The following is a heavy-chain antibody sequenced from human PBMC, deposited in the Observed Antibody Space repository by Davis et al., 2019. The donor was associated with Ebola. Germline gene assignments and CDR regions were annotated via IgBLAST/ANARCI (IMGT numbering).Heavy chain of an antibody. CDR1: GFTFSSYW. J-gene: IGHJ6*04. Sequence: PGGSLRLSCAASGFTFSSYWMHWVRQAPGKGLVWVSRINSDGSSTSYADSVKGRFTISRDNAKNTLYLQMNSLRAEDTAVYYCAREEQLVNRGGMDVWGKGTTVTVSS. CDR3: AREEQLVNRGGMDV. CDR2: INSDGSST. V-gene: IGHV3-74*01. D-gene: IGHD6-13*01.